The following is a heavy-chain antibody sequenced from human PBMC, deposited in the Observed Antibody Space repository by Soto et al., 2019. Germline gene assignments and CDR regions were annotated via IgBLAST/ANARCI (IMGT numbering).Heavy chain of an antibody. D-gene: IGHD1-26*01. J-gene: IGHJ4*02. V-gene: IGHV3-21*01. CDR2: ISSSSSYI. CDR3: AGDWGGSYWEGY. Sequence: EVQLVESGGGLVKPGGSLRLSCAASGFTFSTYSMNWVRQAPGKGLEWVSSISSSSSYIYYADSLKGRFTISRDNAKNSRYLKMNSLRDEDTAVYYCAGDWGGSYWEGYWGQGTLVTVSS. CDR1: GFTFSTYS.